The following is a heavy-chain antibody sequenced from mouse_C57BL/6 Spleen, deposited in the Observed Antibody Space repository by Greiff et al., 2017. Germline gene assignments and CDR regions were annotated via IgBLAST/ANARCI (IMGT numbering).Heavy chain of an antibody. CDR3: ARGGEAEASYFDY. Sequence: EVKLMEPEGGLVQPGSSMKLSCTASGFTFSDYYMAWVRQGPEQGLEWVANINYDGSSTYYLDSLKSRFILSRDNAKNILYLQMSSLKSEDTAAYYCARGGEAEASYFDYWGQGTTLTVSS. J-gene: IGHJ2*01. CDR2: INYDGSST. CDR1: GFTFSDYY. V-gene: IGHV5-16*01.